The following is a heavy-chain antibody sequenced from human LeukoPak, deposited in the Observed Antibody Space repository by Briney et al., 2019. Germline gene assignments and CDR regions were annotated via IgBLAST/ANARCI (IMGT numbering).Heavy chain of an antibody. V-gene: IGHV3-74*01. CDR1: GLVLSSYW. CDR3: ARGDDESLDH. D-gene: IGHD3-16*01. Sequence: GGSLRLSCSASGLVLSSYWTHWVRHAPGKWMVWLSRIYTDGSYTNYADSVKGRFTISRDNAKNTLSLHMNSLRAEDMAVYYCARGDDESLDHWGQGTLVTVSS. CDR2: IYTDGSYT. J-gene: IGHJ4*02.